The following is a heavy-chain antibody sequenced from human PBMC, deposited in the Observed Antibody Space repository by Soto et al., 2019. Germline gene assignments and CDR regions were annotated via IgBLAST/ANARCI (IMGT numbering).Heavy chain of an antibody. CDR3: ANDMRPDGAWDFDY. Sequence: EVHLLESGGDSVQPGGSLRLSCAATGFTFNPYTMSWVRQSPGKGLEWVSSIIGSDGSTYYADSVKGRFTISRDNSKNTLYLEMNGLRVEDTAVYYCANDMRPDGAWDFDYWGQGTLVTVSS. CDR2: IIGSDGST. CDR1: GFTFNPYT. J-gene: IGHJ4*02. V-gene: IGHV3-23*01. D-gene: IGHD4-17*01.